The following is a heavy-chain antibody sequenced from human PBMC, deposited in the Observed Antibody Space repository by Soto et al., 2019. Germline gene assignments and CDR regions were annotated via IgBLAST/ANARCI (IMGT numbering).Heavy chain of an antibody. V-gene: IGHV4-4*02. CDR3: ARANLRSGWTFDH. Sequence: ASETLSLTCSVCGASIISNDCWIWIRQTPGKGLEWIGEIFHSGRTNYSPSFKSRVTISVDTSKSQFSLEMASVTAADTAVYYCARANLRSGWTFDHWGQGSPVPVSS. CDR2: IFHSGRT. CDR1: GASIISNDC. J-gene: IGHJ4*02. D-gene: IGHD6-19*01.